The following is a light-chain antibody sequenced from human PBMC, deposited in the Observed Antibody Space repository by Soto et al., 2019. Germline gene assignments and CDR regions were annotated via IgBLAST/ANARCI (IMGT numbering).Light chain of an antibody. CDR3: VLYMGSGIWV. V-gene: IGLV8-61*01. J-gene: IGLJ3*02. CDR1: SGSVSTNYY. CDR2: STN. Sequence: QTVVTQEPSFSVSPGGTVTLTCGLSSGSVSTNYYPSWYQQTPGQAPRTLIYSTNTRSSGVTDRFSGSILANKAALAITGAQADDESDYYCVLYMGSGIWVFGGGTKVTVL.